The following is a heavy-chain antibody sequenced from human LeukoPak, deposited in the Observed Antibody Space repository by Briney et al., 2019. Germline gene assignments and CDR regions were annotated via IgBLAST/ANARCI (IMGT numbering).Heavy chain of an antibody. V-gene: IGHV3-21*01. CDR2: ISSSSNYI. J-gene: IGHJ3*02. D-gene: IGHD3-10*01. CDR1: GFTFSSYT. CDR3: ARDEGYGSGSFDI. Sequence: GGSLRLSCAASGFTFSSYTMIWVRQAPGKGLKWVSSISSSSNYIYYADSVKGRFTISRDNAKNSLYLQMNSLRAEDTAVYYCARDEGYGSGSFDIWGQGRMVTVSS.